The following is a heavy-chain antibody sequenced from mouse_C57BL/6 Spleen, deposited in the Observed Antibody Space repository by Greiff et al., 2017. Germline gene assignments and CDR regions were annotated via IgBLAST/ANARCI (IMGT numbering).Heavy chain of an antibody. Sequence: VQLQQSGPGLVQPSQSLSITCTASGFSLTSYGVHWVRQSPGKGLEWLGVIWSGGSTDYNAAFISRLSISKDNSKSQVCFKLNSLQADDTAIYYCARGPVLGPSYYFDYWGQGTTLTVSS. D-gene: IGHD4-1*01. J-gene: IGHJ2*01. CDR3: ARGPVLGPSYYFDY. V-gene: IGHV2-2*01. CDR2: IWSGGST. CDR1: GFSLTSYG.